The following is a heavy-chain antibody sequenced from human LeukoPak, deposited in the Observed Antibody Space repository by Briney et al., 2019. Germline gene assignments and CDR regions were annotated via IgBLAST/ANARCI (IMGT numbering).Heavy chain of an antibody. CDR2: VHNDGNIK. Sequence: GGSLRLSCAASGFTFSSYYMHWVRQAPGKCLEWVAVVHNDGNIKYFGDSVKGRFTISRDNSKNTLYLQMSSLTAEDTAVYYCATGSGHYYDRWGQGTLVTVSS. CDR3: ATGSGHYYDR. J-gene: IGHJ4*02. CDR1: GFTFSSYY. V-gene: IGHV3-30*02. D-gene: IGHD3-22*01.